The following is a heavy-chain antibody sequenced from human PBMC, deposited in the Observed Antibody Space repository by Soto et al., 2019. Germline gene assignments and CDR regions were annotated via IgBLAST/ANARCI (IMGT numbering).Heavy chain of an antibody. Sequence: QVQLVQSGAEVEKPGASVKVSCQASGYNFNTYDINWVRQATGQGLEWMGWMSPSSGNTGYAQKFQGRVTMTRDTSVMTAYMELNSLTSDDTAVYYCARGITQGYDYWGQGTPVTVSS. J-gene: IGHJ4*02. CDR2: MSPSSGNT. D-gene: IGHD1-20*01. V-gene: IGHV1-8*02. CDR1: GYNFNTYD. CDR3: ARGITQGYDY.